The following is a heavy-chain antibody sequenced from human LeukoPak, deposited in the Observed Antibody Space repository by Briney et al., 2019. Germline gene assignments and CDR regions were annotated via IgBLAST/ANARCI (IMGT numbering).Heavy chain of an antibody. D-gene: IGHD3-16*01. CDR1: GDSFSSYH. Sequence: PSETLSLTCTVSVSGDSFSSYHWSWLRQPPGKGLEWIGYISSSGSTSYNPPLKSRLTISVDTSKNQFSLKLNSVTAADTAVYYCARVGRGDHSWGSYYCDHWGQGTLVSVSS. V-gene: IGHV4-59*01. CDR2: ISSSGST. J-gene: IGHJ4*02. CDR3: ARVGRGDHSWGSYYCDH.